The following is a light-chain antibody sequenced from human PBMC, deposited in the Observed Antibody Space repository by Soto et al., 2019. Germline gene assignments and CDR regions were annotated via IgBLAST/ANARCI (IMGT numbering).Light chain of an antibody. J-gene: IGKJ4*01. Sequence: EIVMTQSPVTLSVSPGGGATLSCRASQSADTNLAWYQQQPGQPPRLLIYGASIRATGVPARFSGSGSGTEFTLTISSLQSEDFAVYYCQQYNNWPPLTFGGGTKVEIE. CDR3: QQYNNWPPLT. V-gene: IGKV3-15*01. CDR1: QSADTN. CDR2: GAS.